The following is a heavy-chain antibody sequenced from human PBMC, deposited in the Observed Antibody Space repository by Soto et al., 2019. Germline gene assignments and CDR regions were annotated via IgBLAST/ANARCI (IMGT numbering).Heavy chain of an antibody. V-gene: IGHV1-69*13. D-gene: IGHD6-6*01. CDR1: GGTFSSYA. CDR2: IIPIFGTA. Sequence: GASVKVSCKASGGTFSSYAISWVRQAPGQGLEWMGGIIPIFGTANYAQKFQGRVPITADESTSTAYMELSSLRSEDTAVYYCARDRYSSSDLYYYYGMDVWGQGTTVTVSS. J-gene: IGHJ6*02. CDR3: ARDRYSSSDLYYYYGMDV.